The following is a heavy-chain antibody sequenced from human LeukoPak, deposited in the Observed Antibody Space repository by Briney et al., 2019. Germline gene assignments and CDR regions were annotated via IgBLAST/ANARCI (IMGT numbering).Heavy chain of an antibody. CDR3: ARGRAVTGSTVIDY. D-gene: IGHD6-19*01. CDR2: VSSDGGNR. Sequence: GRSLRLSCAASGSTFSSYAMHWVRRAPGKALEWVATVSSDGGNRYYSDSVKGRFTISRDNSKNTLYLQMNSLRPEDTAVFHCARGRAVTGSTVIDYWGQGTLVTVSS. CDR1: GSTFSSYA. V-gene: IGHV3-30-3*01. J-gene: IGHJ4*02.